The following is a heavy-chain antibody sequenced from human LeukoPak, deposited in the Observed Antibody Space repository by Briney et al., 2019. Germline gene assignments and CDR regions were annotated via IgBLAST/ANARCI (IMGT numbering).Heavy chain of an antibody. J-gene: IGHJ4*02. D-gene: IGHD1-7*01. Sequence: GESLRLSWAVDAFTFSSYWTRWVSQGPGKGLVGDSPIKTDGTYRSYADSVEGRFTIYSENAKSTRYLQMNSLRAEDTAVYFCVKDDWNYGIDYWGQGILVTVSS. CDR3: VKDDWNYGIDY. V-gene: IGHV3-74*01. CDR1: AFTFSSYW. CDR2: IKTDGTYR.